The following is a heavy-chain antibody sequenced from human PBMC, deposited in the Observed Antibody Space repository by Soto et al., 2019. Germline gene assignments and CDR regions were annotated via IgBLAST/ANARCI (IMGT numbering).Heavy chain of an antibody. D-gene: IGHD2-8*02. Sequence: QVQLVQSGPEVKKPGASVKVSCRASGYTFSTHGLSWVRQAPGQGLEWMGWITPYNGNTNYEQKLRGRLTMTTDTSTNTGYMEVRSLRSDDPAVYYCARFRDCTGSTCDPSFGFDLWGPGTVVTVSS. CDR1: GYTFSTHG. CDR3: ARFRDCTGSTCDPSFGFDL. V-gene: IGHV1-18*01. CDR2: ITPYNGNT. J-gene: IGHJ3*01.